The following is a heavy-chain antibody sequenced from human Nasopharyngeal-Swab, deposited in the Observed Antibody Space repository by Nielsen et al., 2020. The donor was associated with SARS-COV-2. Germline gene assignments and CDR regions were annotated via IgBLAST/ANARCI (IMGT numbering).Heavy chain of an antibody. V-gene: IGHV5-51*01. J-gene: IGHJ6*02. CDR3: ARRPVMTVYGSGSYYYYYGMDV. Sequence: GESLKISCTSSGYSFTSYCIGWVRQMPGKGLEWMGIIYPGDSDTSYSPSFQGQFTISADKSINTPYLQWSSLKASDTAMYYCARRPVMTVYGSGSYYYYYGMDVWGQGTTVTVSS. CDR2: IYPGDSDT. CDR1: GYSFTSYC. D-gene: IGHD3-10*01.